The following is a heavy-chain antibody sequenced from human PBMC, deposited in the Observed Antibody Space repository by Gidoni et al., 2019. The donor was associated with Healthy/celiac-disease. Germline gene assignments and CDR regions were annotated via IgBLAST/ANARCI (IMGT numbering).Heavy chain of an antibody. CDR3: AKEGERPK. J-gene: IGHJ4*02. CDR2: ISWNSGSI. Sequence: EVQLVESGGGLVQPGRSLRLSCAASGFTFDDYAMHWVRQAPGKGLEWVSGISWNSGSIGYADSVKGRFTISRDNAKNSLYLQMNSLRAEDTALYYCAKEGERPKWGQGTLVTVSS. CDR1: GFTFDDYA. V-gene: IGHV3-9*01.